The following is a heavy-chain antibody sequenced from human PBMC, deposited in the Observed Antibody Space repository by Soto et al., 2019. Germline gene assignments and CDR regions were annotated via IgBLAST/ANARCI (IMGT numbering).Heavy chain of an antibody. D-gene: IGHD2-8*01. CDR3: AREGVQGGLDV. CDR2: ISPSGGRT. CDR1: GYTFTSYH. V-gene: IGHV1-46*01. J-gene: IGHJ6*02. Sequence: QVQLVQSGAEVKKPGASERISCKASGYTFTSYHLHWVRQAPAQGLEWVGMISPSGGRTTYAQKFQRRVTMTRDTSTNTIFMELNSLRSDDTAIYYCAREGVQGGLDVWGQGTTVTVSS.